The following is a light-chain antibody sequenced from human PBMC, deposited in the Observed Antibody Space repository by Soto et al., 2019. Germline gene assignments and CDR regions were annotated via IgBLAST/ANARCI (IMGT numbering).Light chain of an antibody. CDR2: AAS. Sequence: AIRMTQSPSSFSASTGDRVTITCRASQGISRYLAWYQQKPGKAPKLLIYAASTLQSWVPSRFSGSGSGTDFTLTISCLQSEDFATYYCQQYYSYPPITFGQGTRLEI. V-gene: IGKV1-8*01. J-gene: IGKJ5*01. CDR1: QGISRY. CDR3: QQYYSYPPIT.